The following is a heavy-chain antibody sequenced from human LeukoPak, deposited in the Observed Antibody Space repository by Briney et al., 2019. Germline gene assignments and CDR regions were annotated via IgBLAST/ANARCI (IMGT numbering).Heavy chain of an antibody. J-gene: IGHJ4*02. D-gene: IGHD1-14*01. CDR2: MNPNSDNT. CDR3: ARPRTGGRHPFDY. CDR1: GYTFTSYD. V-gene: IGHV1-8*01. Sequence: ASVKVSCKASGYTFTSYDINWVRQAAGQGLEWLGWMNPNSDNTGYAQKFQGRVTMTRDTSRSTAYMELSSLRSEDTAVYYCARPRTGGRHPFDYWGQGTLVTVSS.